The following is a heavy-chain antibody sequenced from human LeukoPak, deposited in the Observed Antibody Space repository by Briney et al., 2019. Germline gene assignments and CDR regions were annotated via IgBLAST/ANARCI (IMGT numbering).Heavy chain of an antibody. CDR3: AKDSSSWLEYYFDY. CDR2: ISWNSGSI. CDR1: GFTFDDYA. D-gene: IGHD6-13*01. Sequence: GGSLRLSCAASGFTFDDYAVHWVRHAPGKGLEWVSGISWNSGSIGYADSVKGRFTISRDNAKNSLYLQMNSLRAEDMALYYCAKDSSSWLEYYFDYWGQGTLVTVSS. V-gene: IGHV3-9*03. J-gene: IGHJ4*02.